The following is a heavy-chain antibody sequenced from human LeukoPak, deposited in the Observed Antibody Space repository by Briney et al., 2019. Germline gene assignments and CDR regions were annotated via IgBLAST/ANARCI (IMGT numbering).Heavy chain of an antibody. CDR2: IYTSGST. Sequence: PSETLSLTCTVSGGSISSYYWSWIRQPAGKGLEWTGRIYTSGSTNYNPSLKSRVTMSVDTSKNQFSLKLSSVTAADTAVYYCARARAGIAAAGTYFDYWGQGTLVTVSS. CDR1: GGSISSYY. V-gene: IGHV4-4*07. J-gene: IGHJ4*02. CDR3: ARARAGIAAAGTYFDY. D-gene: IGHD6-13*01.